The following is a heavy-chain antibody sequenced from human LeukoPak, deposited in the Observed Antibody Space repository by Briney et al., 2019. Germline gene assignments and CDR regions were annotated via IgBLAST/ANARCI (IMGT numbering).Heavy chain of an antibody. D-gene: IGHD2-2*01. J-gene: IGHJ5*02. V-gene: IGHV1-2*02. CDR3: ARDVDIVVVPPDNWFDP. Sequence: ASVKVSCKASGYTFTGHYMHWVRQSPGQGLEWMGWINPNSGGTNYAQKFQGRVTMTRDTSISTAYMELSRLRSDDTAVYYCARDVDIVVVPPDNWFDPWGQGTLVTVSS. CDR1: GYTFTGHY. CDR2: INPNSGGT.